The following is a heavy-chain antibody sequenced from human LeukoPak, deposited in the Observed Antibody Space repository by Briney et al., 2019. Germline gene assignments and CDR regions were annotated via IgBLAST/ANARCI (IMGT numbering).Heavy chain of an antibody. J-gene: IGHJ4*02. CDR3: ATTTGVGVIAPPDY. CDR1: GYTFTSYG. CDR2: MDPNSGNT. V-gene: IGHV1-8*01. D-gene: IGHD3-16*02. Sequence: GASVKVSCKASGYTFTSYGINWVRQATGQGLEWMGWMDPNSGNTGSAQKFQGRVTMTRNTSISTAYMELSSLSSEDTAVYYCATTTGVGVIAPPDYWGQGTLVTVSS.